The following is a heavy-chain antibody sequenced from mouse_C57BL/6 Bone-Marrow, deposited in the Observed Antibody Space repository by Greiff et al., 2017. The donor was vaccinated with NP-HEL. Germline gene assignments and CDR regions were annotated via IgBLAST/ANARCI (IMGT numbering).Heavy chain of an antibody. Sequence: VQLVESGGDLVKPGGSLKLSCAASGFTFSSYGMSWVRQTPDKRLEWVATISSGGSYTYYPDSVKGRFTISRDNAKNTLYLQMSSLKSEDTAMYYCARPTMITTYAMDYWGQGTSVTVSS. CDR2: ISSGGSYT. CDR3: ARPTMITTYAMDY. V-gene: IGHV5-6*01. J-gene: IGHJ4*01. CDR1: GFTFSSYG. D-gene: IGHD2-4*01.